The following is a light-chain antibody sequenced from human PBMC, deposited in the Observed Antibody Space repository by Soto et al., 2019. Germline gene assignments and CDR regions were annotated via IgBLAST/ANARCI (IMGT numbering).Light chain of an antibody. V-gene: IGLV2-8*01. CDR3: SSYAGSTVV. CDR1: SSDVGGYNY. CDR2: EVS. J-gene: IGLJ2*01. Sequence: QSALTQPPYASGSRGQSVTISCTGTSSDVGGYNYVSWYQQHPGKAPKLMIYEVSKRPSGVPDRFSGSKSGNTASLTVSGLQAEDEADYYCSSYAGSTVVFGGGTKLTVL.